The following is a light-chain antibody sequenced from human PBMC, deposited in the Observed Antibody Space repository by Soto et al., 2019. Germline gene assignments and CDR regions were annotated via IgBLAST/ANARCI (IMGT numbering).Light chain of an antibody. J-gene: IGKJ5*01. CDR2: DXD. V-gene: IGKV3-11*01. CDR3: QQRHMWPST. CDR1: KSLWGP. Sequence: VVLTQSRVTLSLSPRERATLSCRASKSLWGPLAWSQHKPGQAPRLXXADXDNMATGSPPRLSGSGSGTDFPLTISSLEPEDSAVYYCQQRHMWPSTFGQGTRLEIK.